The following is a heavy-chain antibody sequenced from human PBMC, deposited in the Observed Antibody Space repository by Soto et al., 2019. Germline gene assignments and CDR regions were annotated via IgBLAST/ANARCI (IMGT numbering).Heavy chain of an antibody. Sequence: PSETLSLTCPVSGGSISSGGYYWSWIRQHPGKGLEWIGYIYYSGSTYYNPSLKSRVTISVDTSKNQFSLKLSSVTAADTAVYYCARTQTARKTNERSITMVRGVKIHAFDIWGQGTMVTVSS. D-gene: IGHD3-10*01. CDR2: IYYSGST. CDR1: GGSISSGGYY. J-gene: IGHJ3*02. CDR3: ARTQTARKTNERSITMVRGVKIHAFDI. V-gene: IGHV4-31*03.